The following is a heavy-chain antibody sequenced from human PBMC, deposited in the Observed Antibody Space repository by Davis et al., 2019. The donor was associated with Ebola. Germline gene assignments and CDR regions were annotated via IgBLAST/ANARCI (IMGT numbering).Heavy chain of an antibody. Sequence: SETLSLTCTVSGGSISSSSYYWGWIRQPPGKGLEWIGSIYYSGSTYYNPSLKSRVTISVDTSKNQFSLKLSSVTAADTAVYYCARGRGITIFGVVGGRLDYWGQGTLVTVSS. V-gene: IGHV4-39*01. D-gene: IGHD3-3*01. CDR2: IYYSGST. CDR3: ARGRGITIFGVVGGRLDY. CDR1: GGSISSSSYY. J-gene: IGHJ4*02.